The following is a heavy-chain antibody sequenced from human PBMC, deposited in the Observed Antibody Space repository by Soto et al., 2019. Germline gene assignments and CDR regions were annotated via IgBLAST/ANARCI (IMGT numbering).Heavy chain of an antibody. D-gene: IGHD3-9*01. Sequence: QVQLVESGGGLVKPGGSLRLSCAASGFTFSDYYMNWIRQAPGKGLEWVSYISSSSSYTNYADSVKGRFTISRDNAKNSLYLQMNSLRAEDTAVYYCARDVDDILTGYYNRYLDVWGQGTTVTVSS. V-gene: IGHV3-11*05. J-gene: IGHJ6*02. CDR3: ARDVDDILTGYYNRYLDV. CDR1: GFTFSDYY. CDR2: ISSSSSYT.